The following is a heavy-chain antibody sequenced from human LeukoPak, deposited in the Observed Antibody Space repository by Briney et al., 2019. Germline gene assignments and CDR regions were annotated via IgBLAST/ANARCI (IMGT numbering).Heavy chain of an antibody. CDR3: ARRCSRTNCFKNAFDI. CDR1: GGSITSGGYY. Sequence: SETLSLTCTVSGGSITSGGYYWSWIRQYPGKGLEWIGYIYYSGSTYYSPSLKSRVTISVDTSENQFSLKLTSVTAADSAVYYCARRCSRTNCFKNAFDIWGQGTMVTVSS. V-gene: IGHV4-31*03. J-gene: IGHJ3*02. D-gene: IGHD2-2*01. CDR2: IYYSGST.